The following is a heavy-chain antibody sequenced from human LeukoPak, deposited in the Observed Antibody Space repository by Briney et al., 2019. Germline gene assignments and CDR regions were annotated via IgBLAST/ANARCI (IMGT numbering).Heavy chain of an antibody. D-gene: IGHD6-6*01. Sequence: PSETLSLTCAVSGGSISSSNWWSWVRQPPGKGLEWIGEIYHSGSTNYNPSLKSRVTISVDKSKNQFSLKLSSVTAADTAVYYCARSIAARTEPFDYWGQGTLVTVSS. J-gene: IGHJ4*02. CDR3: ARSIAARTEPFDY. CDR2: IYHSGST. CDR1: GGSISSSNW. V-gene: IGHV4-4*02.